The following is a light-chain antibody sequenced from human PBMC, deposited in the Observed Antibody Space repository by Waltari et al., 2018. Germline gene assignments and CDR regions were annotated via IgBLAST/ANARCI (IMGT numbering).Light chain of an antibody. Sequence: DIQMTQSPSSLAASVGDRVTITGRASQSISKYLNWYQQKPGRAPNLLIYGASTLQSGVPSRFSGGGSGTEFTLTINTLQPEDFAVYYCQQSYTAPTYTFGQGTKLEI. V-gene: IGKV1-39*01. CDR2: GAS. CDR1: QSISKY. CDR3: QQSYTAPTYT. J-gene: IGKJ2*01.